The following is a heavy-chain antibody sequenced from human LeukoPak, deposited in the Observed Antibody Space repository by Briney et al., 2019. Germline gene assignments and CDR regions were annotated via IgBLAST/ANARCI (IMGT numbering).Heavy chain of an antibody. D-gene: IGHD2-8*01. CDR3: AREGYCTNGVCYGGEDYYYYGMDV. Sequence: ASVKVSCKASGYTFTSYGISWVRQAPGQGLEWMGWISAYNGNTNYAQKLQGRVTMTTDTSTSTAYMELRSLRSDDTAVYHCAREGYCTNGVCYGGEDYYYYGMDVWGQGTTVTVSS. CDR2: ISAYNGNT. J-gene: IGHJ6*02. CDR1: GYTFTSYG. V-gene: IGHV1-18*01.